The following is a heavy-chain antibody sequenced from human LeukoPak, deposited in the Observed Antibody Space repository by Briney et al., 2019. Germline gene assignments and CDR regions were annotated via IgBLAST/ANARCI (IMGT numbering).Heavy chain of an antibody. V-gene: IGHV4-34*01. CDR1: GGSISSGYY. J-gene: IGHJ3*02. Sequence: SETLSLTCAVSGGSISSGYYWSWIRQPPGKGLEWIGEINHSGSTNYNPSLKSRVTMSVDTSKNQFSLKLSSVTAADTAVYYCARDPPRITIFGVVIISDAFDIWGQGTMVTVSS. CDR3: ARDPPRITIFGVVIISDAFDI. CDR2: INHSGST. D-gene: IGHD3-3*01.